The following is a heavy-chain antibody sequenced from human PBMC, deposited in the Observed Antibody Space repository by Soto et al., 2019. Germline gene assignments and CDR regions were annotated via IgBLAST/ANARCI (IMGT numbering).Heavy chain of an antibody. CDR1: GVSILDSTYY. CDR2: IFYSGGT. D-gene: IGHD3-22*01. Sequence: TSETLSLTCTVSGVSILDSTYYWAWIRQSPGKGLEWIGTIFYSGGTFYTPSLKSRVTMSVDTSNNQFSLKLSSVTAADTAVYYCARQASVYYYGWFDPWGQETLVTVSS. CDR3: ARQASVYYYGWFDP. V-gene: IGHV4-39*01. J-gene: IGHJ5*02.